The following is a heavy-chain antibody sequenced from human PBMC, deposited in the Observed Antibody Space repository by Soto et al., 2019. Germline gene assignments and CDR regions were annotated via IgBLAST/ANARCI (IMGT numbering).Heavy chain of an antibody. V-gene: IGHV4-39*01. CDR3: ARRGGIAVAGGYFDY. Sequence: SETLSLTCTVSGGSISSSSYYWGWIRQPPGKGLEWIGSIYYSGSTYYNPSLKSRVTISVDTSKNQFSLKLSSVTAADTAVYYCARRGGIAVAGGYFDYWGQGTLGTVS. CDR2: IYYSGST. J-gene: IGHJ4*02. CDR1: GGSISSSSYY. D-gene: IGHD6-19*01.